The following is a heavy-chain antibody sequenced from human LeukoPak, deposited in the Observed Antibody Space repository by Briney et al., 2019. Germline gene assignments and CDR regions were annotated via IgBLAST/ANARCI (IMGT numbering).Heavy chain of an antibody. D-gene: IGHD6-19*01. CDR3: AKEAGYSSGWPTFDY. V-gene: IGHV3-23*01. CDR1: GFTFSSYA. J-gene: IGHJ4*02. CDR2: IGSNAGST. Sequence: GGSLRLSCAASGFTFSSYAMSWVRQAPGKGLEWVSAIGSNAGSTYYADSVKGRFTISRDNSKNTLYLLMNSLRAEDTAIYYCAKEAGYSSGWPTFDYWGQGTLVTVSS.